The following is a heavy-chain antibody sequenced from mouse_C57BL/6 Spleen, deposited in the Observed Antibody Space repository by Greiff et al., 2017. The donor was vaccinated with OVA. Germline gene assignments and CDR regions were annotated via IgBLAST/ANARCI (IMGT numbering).Heavy chain of an antibody. D-gene: IGHD1-1*01. CDR3: AITTVVATNAMDY. J-gene: IGHJ4*01. Sequence: VQVVESGPELVKPGASVKISCKASGYAFSSSWMNWVKQRPGKGLEWIGRIYPGDGDTNYNGKFKGKATLTADKSSSTAYMQLSSLTSEDSAVYFCAITTVVATNAMDYWGQGTSVTVSS. CDR1: GYAFSSSW. CDR2: IYPGDGDT. V-gene: IGHV1-82*01.